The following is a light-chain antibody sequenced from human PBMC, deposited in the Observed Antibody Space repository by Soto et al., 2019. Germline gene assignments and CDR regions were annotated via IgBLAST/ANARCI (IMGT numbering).Light chain of an antibody. Sequence: QSVLTQPASVSGCPGRSLTISCTGTRSDVGGYNYVSWYQQHPGKAPKLMIYDVSNRPSGVSNRFSGSKSGNTASLTISGLQAEDEADYFCSSFTSSMTKVFASGTKVTVL. V-gene: IGLV2-14*01. J-gene: IGLJ1*01. CDR3: SSFTSSMTKV. CDR2: DVS. CDR1: RSDVGGYNY.